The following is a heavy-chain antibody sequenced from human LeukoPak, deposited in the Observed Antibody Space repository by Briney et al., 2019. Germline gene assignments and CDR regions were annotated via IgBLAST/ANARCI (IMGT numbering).Heavy chain of an antibody. J-gene: IGHJ4*02. CDR1: GFTFSSYA. CDR3: ATVGSPRLGSVDY. CDR2: ISGSGGST. D-gene: IGHD6-19*01. Sequence: GGSLRLSCAASGFTFSSYAMSWVRQAPGKGLEWVSAISGSGGSTYYADSVKGRFTISRDNSKNTLYLQMNSLRADDTAVYYCATVGSPRLGSVDYWGQGTLVTVSS. V-gene: IGHV3-23*01.